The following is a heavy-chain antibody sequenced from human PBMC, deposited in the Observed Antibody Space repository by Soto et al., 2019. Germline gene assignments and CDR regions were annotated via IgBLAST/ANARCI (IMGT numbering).Heavy chain of an antibody. CDR1: GYTFTSYY. CDR3: ARDFCYYGCGGYGRRYYYYGMDV. D-gene: IGHD3-10*01. Sequence: ASVKVSCKASGYTFTSYYMHWVRQAPGQGLEWMGIINPSGGTTSYAQKFQGRVTMTTDTSTSTAYMELSSLRSEDTAVYYCARDFCYYGCGGYGRRYYYYGMDVWGQGTTVTVSS. V-gene: IGHV1-46*01. CDR2: INPSGGTT. J-gene: IGHJ6*02.